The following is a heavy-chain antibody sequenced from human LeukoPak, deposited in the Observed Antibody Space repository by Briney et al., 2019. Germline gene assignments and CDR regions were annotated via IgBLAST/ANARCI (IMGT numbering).Heavy chain of an antibody. CDR3: ARGDGYVFFDY. CDR1: GFTFSTYT. Sequence: GGSLRLSCAASGFTFSTYTMNWVRQAPGKGLEWVASIRSSSSYIHYADSVKGRFTISRDNAKNSLFLQMNSLRAEDTAVYFCARGDGYVFFDYWGQGTLVTVSS. J-gene: IGHJ4*02. CDR2: IRSSSSYI. V-gene: IGHV3-21*01. D-gene: IGHD5-24*01.